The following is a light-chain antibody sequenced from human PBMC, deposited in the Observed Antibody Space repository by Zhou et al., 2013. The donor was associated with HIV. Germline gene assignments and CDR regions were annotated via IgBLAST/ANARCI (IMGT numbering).Light chain of an antibody. J-gene: IGKJ2*01. CDR3: QQYGSSPYT. V-gene: IGKV3-20*01. CDR1: QSVSSNY. Sequence: EIVLTQSPGTLSLSPGERATLSCRASQSVSSNYLAWYQQKPGQAPRLLIYAASSRATGIPDRFSGSGSGTDLTLAISRLEPEDFAVYYCQQYGSSPYTFGQGTKLEIK. CDR2: AAS.